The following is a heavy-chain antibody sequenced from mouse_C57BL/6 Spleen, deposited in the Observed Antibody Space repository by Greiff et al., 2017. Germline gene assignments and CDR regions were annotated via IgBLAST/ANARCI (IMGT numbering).Heavy chain of an antibody. CDR2: INPSTGGT. D-gene: IGHD1-1*01. CDR3: ARSHYYGSSYRYFDD. V-gene: IGHV1-42*01. CDR1: GYSFTGYY. J-gene: IGHJ2*01. Sequence: VQLQQSGPELVKPGASVKISCKASGYSFTGYYMNWVKQSPEKSLEWIGEINPSTGGTTYNQKFKAKATLTVDKSSSTAYMQLKSLTSEDAAVYYCARSHYYGSSYRYFDDWGQGTTLTVSS.